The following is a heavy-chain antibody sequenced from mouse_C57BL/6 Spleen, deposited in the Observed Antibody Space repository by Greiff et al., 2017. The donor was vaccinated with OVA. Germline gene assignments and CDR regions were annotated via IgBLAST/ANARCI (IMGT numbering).Heavy chain of an antibody. J-gene: IGHJ4*01. CDR2: IYPGDGDT. V-gene: IGHV1-80*01. CDR3: ARRADYYGSRGGAMDY. CDR1: GYAFSSYW. D-gene: IGHD1-1*01. Sequence: QVQLQQSGAELVKPGASVKISCKASGYAFSSYWMNWVKQRPGKGLEWIGQIYPGDGDTNYNGKFKGKATLTADKSSSTAYMQLSSLTSEDSAVYFCARRADYYGSRGGAMDYWGQGTSVTVSS.